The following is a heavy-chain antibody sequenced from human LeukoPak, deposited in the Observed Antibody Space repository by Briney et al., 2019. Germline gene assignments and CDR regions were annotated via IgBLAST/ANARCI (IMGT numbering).Heavy chain of an antibody. CDR3: AKDRPTVYSSSWLHFLDS. CDR2: IGSRGGNT. Sequence: GGSLRLSCAASGFTFSSSAMNWVRQAPGKGLEWGSVIGSRGGNTFYADSVKGRFTISRDNSKNTLYLQMNSLRADDTAVYYCAKDRPTVYSSSWLHFLDSWGQGTLVTVSS. V-gene: IGHV3-23*01. CDR1: GFTFSSSA. J-gene: IGHJ4*02. D-gene: IGHD6-13*01.